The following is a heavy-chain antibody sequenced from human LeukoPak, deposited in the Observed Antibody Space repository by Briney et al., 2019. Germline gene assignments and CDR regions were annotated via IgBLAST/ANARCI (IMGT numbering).Heavy chain of an antibody. J-gene: IGHJ5*02. Sequence: PGGSLRLSCAASGFTFSRYDMFWVRQATGKSLEWVSAVGTADDTYYPDSVKGRFTISRENAKNSLYLQMNSLRAEDTAVYYCAKDAMDCTNGVCYDDNWFDPWGQGTLVTVSS. CDR3: AKDAMDCTNGVCYDDNWFDP. CDR1: GFTFSRYD. D-gene: IGHD2-8*01. V-gene: IGHV3-13*01. CDR2: VGTADDT.